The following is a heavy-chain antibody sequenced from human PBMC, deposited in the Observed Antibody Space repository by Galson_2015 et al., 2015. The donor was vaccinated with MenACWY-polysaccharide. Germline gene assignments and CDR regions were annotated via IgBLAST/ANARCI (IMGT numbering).Heavy chain of an antibody. J-gene: IGHJ6*03. CDR3: GRYYYYYVDV. CDR1: GDSISSPNW. Sequence: AVSGDSISSPNWWCWVRQSPGKGLEWIGEICHTGSTNYNPSLASRVTISLDKSKNQFSLNLNSVTAADTAIYYCGRYYYYYVDVSGKGTTVTVSS. CDR2: ICHTGST. V-gene: IGHV4-4*02.